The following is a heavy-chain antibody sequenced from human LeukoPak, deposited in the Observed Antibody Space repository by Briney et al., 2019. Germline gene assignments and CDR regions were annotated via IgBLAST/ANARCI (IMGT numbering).Heavy chain of an antibody. J-gene: IGHJ4*02. CDR2: IYYSGST. D-gene: IGHD2-2*01. Sequence: SETLSLTCTVSGGSISSSSYYWGWIRQPPGKGLEWIGCIYYSGSTYYNPSLKSRVTISVDKSKNQFSLKLSSVTAADTAVYYCARAVVPAAMDYWGQGTLVTVSS. CDR3: ARAVVPAAMDY. V-gene: IGHV4-39*07. CDR1: GGSISSSSYY.